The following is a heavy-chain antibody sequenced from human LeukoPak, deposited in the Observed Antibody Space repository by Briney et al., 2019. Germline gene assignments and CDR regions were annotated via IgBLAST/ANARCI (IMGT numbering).Heavy chain of an antibody. J-gene: IGHJ4*02. V-gene: IGHV4-34*01. CDR2: INHSGST. Sequence: PSETLSLTCAVYGGSFSGYYWSWIRQPPGKRLEWIGEINHSGSTNYNPSLKSRVTISVDTSKNQFSLKLSSVTAADTAVYYCARVEIAVSLRFDYWGQGTLVTVSS. CDR1: GGSFSGYY. D-gene: IGHD5-24*01. CDR3: ARVEIAVSLRFDY.